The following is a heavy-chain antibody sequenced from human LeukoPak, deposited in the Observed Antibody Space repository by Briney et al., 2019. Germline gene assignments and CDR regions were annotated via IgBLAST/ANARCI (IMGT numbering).Heavy chain of an antibody. J-gene: IGHJ4*02. CDR1: GGSISSSSYY. D-gene: IGHD3-9*01. CDR2: IYYSGST. CDR3: ARAGGPLLRYFDWLFHGFDY. V-gene: IGHV4-39*07. Sequence: PSETLSLTCTVSGGSISSSSYYWGWIRQPPGKGLEWIGSIYYSGSTNYNPSLKSRVTISVDTSKNQFSLKLSSVTAADTAVYYCARAGGPLLRYFDWLFHGFDYWGQGTLVTVSS.